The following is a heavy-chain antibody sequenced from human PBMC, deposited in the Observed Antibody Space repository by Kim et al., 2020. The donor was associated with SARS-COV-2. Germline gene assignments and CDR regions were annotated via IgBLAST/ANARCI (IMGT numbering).Heavy chain of an antibody. V-gene: IGHV3-74*01. CDR3: ARATSGWWGDS. CDR1: GFTFSSNW. CDR2: INSDGSET. D-gene: IGHD6-19*01. J-gene: IGHJ4*02. Sequence: GGSLRLSCAASGFTFSSNWMHWVRQAPGKGLEWVSRINSDGSETSYADSVKGRFTISRDNAKNTLYLQMNSLRAEDTAVYYCARATSGWWGDSWGQGTLVTVSS.